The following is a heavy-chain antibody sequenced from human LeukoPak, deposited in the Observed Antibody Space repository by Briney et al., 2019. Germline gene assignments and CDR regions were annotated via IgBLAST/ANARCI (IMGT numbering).Heavy chain of an antibody. D-gene: IGHD2-15*01. CDR1: GNTSTAFY. V-gene: IGHV1-2*02. Sequence: ASVKVSCEASGNTSTAFYIHWVRQAPGQGLEWMGWINPKNGDTSYAQKFQGRVTMTRDTSISTAYMDLNRLRSDDTAIYYCARDGGEKSFDSWGQGALVTVSS. J-gene: IGHJ4*02. CDR2: INPKNGDT. CDR3: ARDGGEKSFDS.